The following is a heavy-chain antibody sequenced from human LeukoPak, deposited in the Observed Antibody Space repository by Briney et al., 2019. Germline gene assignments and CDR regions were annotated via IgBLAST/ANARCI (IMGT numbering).Heavy chain of an antibody. V-gene: IGHV1-69*05. D-gene: IGHD2-2*01. J-gene: IGHJ6*03. Sequence: SVKVSCKASGGTFSSYAISWVRQAPGQGLEWMGGIIPIFGTANYAQKFQGRDTITTDESTSTAYMELSSLRSEDTAVYYCATTLPRNCSSTSCRSYYYYYYMDVWGKGTTVTVSS. CDR2: IIPIFGTA. CDR1: GGTFSSYA. CDR3: ATTLPRNCSSTSCRSYYYYYYMDV.